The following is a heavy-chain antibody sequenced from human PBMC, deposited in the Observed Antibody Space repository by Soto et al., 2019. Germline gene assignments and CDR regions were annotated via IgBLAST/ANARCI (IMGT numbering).Heavy chain of an antibody. Sequence: QVQLQESGPGLVKPSQTLSLTCTVSGGSISSGGYYWSWIRQHPGKGLEWNGYIYYNGDTYYNPSLKSRVSISIDTSKNQFSLRLTSVTAADTAVYYCARSHRDNWGSPDYFDYWGQGTLVTVSS. V-gene: IGHV4-31*03. CDR2: IYYNGDT. J-gene: IGHJ4*02. CDR3: ARSHRDNWGSPDYFDY. D-gene: IGHD7-27*01. CDR1: GGSISSGGYY.